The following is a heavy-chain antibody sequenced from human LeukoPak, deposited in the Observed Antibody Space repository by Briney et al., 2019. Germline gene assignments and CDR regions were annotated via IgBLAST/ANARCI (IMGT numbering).Heavy chain of an antibody. V-gene: IGHV4-34*01. CDR3: ARTQYYDFWSGYYGAFDI. CDR1: GGSFSGYY. D-gene: IGHD3-3*01. Sequence: SETLSLTCAVYGGSFSGYYWSWIRQPPGKGLEWIGEINHSGSTNYNPSLKSRVTISVDTSKNQFSLKLSSVTAADTAVYYCARTQYYDFWSGYYGAFDIWGQGTMVIVSS. CDR2: INHSGST. J-gene: IGHJ3*02.